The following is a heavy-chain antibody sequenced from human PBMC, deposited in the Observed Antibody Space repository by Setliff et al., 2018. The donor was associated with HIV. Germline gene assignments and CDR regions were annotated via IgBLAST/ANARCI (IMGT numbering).Heavy chain of an antibody. Sequence: ASVKVSCKASGYTFTRYFMHCVRQAPGRGLEWLGMINPSGGSTWYAQKFQGRVTMTGDTSTNTLYMELSSLRSEDTAVYYCARGWEGGMDYWGQGTLVTVS. CDR1: GYTFTRYF. J-gene: IGHJ4*02. V-gene: IGHV1-46*01. CDR2: INPSGGST. CDR3: ARGWEGGMDY. D-gene: IGHD1-26*01.